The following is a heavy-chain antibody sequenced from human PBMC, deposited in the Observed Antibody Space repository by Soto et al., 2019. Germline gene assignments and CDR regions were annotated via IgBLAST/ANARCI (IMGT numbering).Heavy chain of an antibody. Sequence: QVQLVESGGGVVQPGRSLRLSCAAYGFTFSNYDMNCVRQAPGMGLEWVALISYDGSNKYYADSVKGRFTISRDSSKNTLYLQMISLTAAGTDVYDFGMCTSTRCHFGSHYWGQGTLVTVS. CDR2: ISYDGSNK. J-gene: IGHJ4*02. CDR1: GFTFSNYD. CDR3: GMCTSTRCHFGSHY. V-gene: IGHV3-30-3*01. D-gene: IGHD2-2*01.